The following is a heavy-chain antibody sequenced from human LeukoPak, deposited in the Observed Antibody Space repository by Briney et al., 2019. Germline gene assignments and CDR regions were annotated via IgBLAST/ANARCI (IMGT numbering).Heavy chain of an antibody. Sequence: SETLSLTCTVSGGSISSYYWSWIRQPPGKGLEWIGYIYYSGSTNYNPSLKSRVTISVDTSKNQFSLKLSSVTAADTAVYYCARETMVRGVINLYYMDVWGKGTTVTISS. CDR2: IYYSGST. CDR3: ARETMVRGVINLYYMDV. V-gene: IGHV4-59*01. CDR1: GGSISSYY. D-gene: IGHD3-10*01. J-gene: IGHJ6*03.